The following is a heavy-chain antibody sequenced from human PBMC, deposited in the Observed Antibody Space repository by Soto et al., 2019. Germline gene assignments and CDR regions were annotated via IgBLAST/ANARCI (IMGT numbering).Heavy chain of an antibody. CDR3: ARDLPVLLWFGELFDAFDI. CDR2: ISSSSSTI. Sequence: EVQLVESGGGLVQPGGSLRLSCAASGFTFSSYSMNWVRQAPGKGLEWVSYISSSSSTIYYADSVKGRFTISRDNAKNSLDLQMNGLRGEDTVVYYCARDLPVLLWFGELFDAFDIWGQGTMVTVSS. J-gene: IGHJ3*02. V-gene: IGHV3-48*01. CDR1: GFTFSSYS. D-gene: IGHD3-10*01.